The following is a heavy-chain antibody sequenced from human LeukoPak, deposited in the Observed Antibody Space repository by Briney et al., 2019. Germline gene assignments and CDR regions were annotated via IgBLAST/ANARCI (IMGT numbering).Heavy chain of an antibody. CDR3: ARALSQWLVPNDAFDI. Sequence: SETLSLTCTVSGASISSGNYYWGWIRQPPGKGLEWLGSIYYSGDTYNNPPLKSRVTISVDTAKSQFSLRLTSMTAADTAVYYCARALSQWLVPNDAFDIWGQGTMVTVSS. J-gene: IGHJ3*02. CDR1: GASISSGNYY. D-gene: IGHD6-19*01. V-gene: IGHV4-39*07. CDR2: IYYSGDT.